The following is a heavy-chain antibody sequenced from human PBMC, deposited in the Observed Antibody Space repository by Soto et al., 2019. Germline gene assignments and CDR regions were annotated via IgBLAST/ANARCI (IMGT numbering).Heavy chain of an antibody. CDR1: GFTFSSYA. J-gene: IGHJ3*02. V-gene: IGHV3-23*01. CDR2: ISGSGGST. D-gene: IGHD4-17*01. Sequence: GESLKISCAASGFTFSSYAMSWVRQAPGKGLEWVSAISGSGGSTYYADSVKGRFTISRDNSKNTLYLQMNSLRAEDTAVYYCAKLSAGDYYDAFDIWGQGTMVTVSS. CDR3: AKLSAGDYYDAFDI.